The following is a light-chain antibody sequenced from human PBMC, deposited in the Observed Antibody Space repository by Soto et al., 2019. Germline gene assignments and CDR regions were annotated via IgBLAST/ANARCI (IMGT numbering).Light chain of an antibody. Sequence: DIQMTQSPSSLSVSVGDRVTITCWASETINTWLAWYQQKPGKAPKILIYDASKLERGVPSRLSGSGSGAEFTLTISRLQPDDLGTYYCQQYSSYPLTFGGGTKVEL. CDR2: DAS. J-gene: IGKJ4*01. CDR3: QQYSSYPLT. CDR1: ETINTW. V-gene: IGKV1-5*01.